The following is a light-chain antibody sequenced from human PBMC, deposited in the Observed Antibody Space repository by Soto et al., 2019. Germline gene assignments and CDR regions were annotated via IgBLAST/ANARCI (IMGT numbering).Light chain of an antibody. Sequence: DIQMTQSPSSVSASVGDRVTLTCRASQGIAGWLAWYQQKPGKAPKFLVYAASSLQSGVPSRFSGSGSGTEFTLTISRLQPDDFATYYCQQANSFPPTFGQGTKVEIK. CDR1: QGIAGW. CDR3: QQANSFPPT. V-gene: IGKV1-12*01. CDR2: AAS. J-gene: IGKJ1*01.